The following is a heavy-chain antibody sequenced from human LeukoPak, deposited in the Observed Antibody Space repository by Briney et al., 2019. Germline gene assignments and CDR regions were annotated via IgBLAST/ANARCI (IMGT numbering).Heavy chain of an antibody. CDR3: ARGGSFEAFDI. V-gene: IGHV4-39*02. Sequence: SETLSLTCTVSGGSVTSSSFYWGWIRQPPGRGLEWIGTMYYSGSTYYSPSLKSRVTLFTDSSKNHFSLKLSSVTAADTAVYYCARGGSFEAFDIWGQGTMVTVSS. CDR2: MYYSGST. CDR1: GGSVTSSSFY. J-gene: IGHJ3*02. D-gene: IGHD1-26*01.